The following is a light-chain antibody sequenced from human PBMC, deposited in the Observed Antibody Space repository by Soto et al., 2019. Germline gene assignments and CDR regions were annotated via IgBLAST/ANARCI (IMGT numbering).Light chain of an antibody. CDR3: MQALQTPRT. V-gene: IGKV2-28*01. J-gene: IGKJ3*01. CDR1: QSLLHSNGYNY. Sequence: DIVMTQSPLSLPVTPGEPASISCRSSQSLLHSNGYNYLDWYLQKPGLSPQLLIYLGSNRAPGVPDRFSGSGSETDFTLKISRVEAEDVGVYYCMQALQTPRTFGPGTKVDIK. CDR2: LGS.